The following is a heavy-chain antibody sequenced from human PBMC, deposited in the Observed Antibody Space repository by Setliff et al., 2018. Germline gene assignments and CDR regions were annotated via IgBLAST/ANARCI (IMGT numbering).Heavy chain of an antibody. V-gene: IGHV4-39*07. CDR2: IYYSGST. CDR1: GGSISSSSYY. CDR3: ARVKIAILPAAIDY. D-gene: IGHD2-2*01. J-gene: IGHJ4*02. Sequence: SETLSLTCTVSGGSISSSSYYWGWIRQPPGKGLEWIGSIYYSGSTYYNPSLKSLVTISVDTSKNQFSLKLSAVTAADTAVYYCARVKIAILPAAIDYWGQGTLVTVSS.